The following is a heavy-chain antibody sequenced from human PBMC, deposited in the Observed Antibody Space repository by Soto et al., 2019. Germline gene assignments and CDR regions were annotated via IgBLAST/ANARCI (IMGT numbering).Heavy chain of an antibody. Sequence: QVQLVESGGGVVQPGRSLRLSCAASGFTFSSYGMHWVRQAPGKGLEWVAVIWYDGSNKYYADSVKGRFTISRDNSKHTLDLQMNSLRAEDTAVYYCARDGVTPDYYYYGMDVWGQGTTVTVSS. D-gene: IGHD4-4*01. V-gene: IGHV3-33*01. J-gene: IGHJ6*02. CDR1: GFTFSSYG. CDR3: ARDGVTPDYYYYGMDV. CDR2: IWYDGSNK.